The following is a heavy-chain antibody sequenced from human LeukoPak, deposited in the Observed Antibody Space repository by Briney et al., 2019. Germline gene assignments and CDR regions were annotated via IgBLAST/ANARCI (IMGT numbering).Heavy chain of an antibody. D-gene: IGHD3-10*01. Sequence: GGSLRLSCTASGFTFSSYAMHWVRQAPGKGLEWVAVISYDGSNKYYADSVKGRFTISRDNSKNTLYLQMNSLRAEDTAVYYCASTLHPYYYGSGSYRDYWGQGTLVTVSS. CDR1: GFTFSSYA. J-gene: IGHJ4*02. V-gene: IGHV3-30*04. CDR3: ASTLHPYYYGSGSYRDY. CDR2: ISYDGSNK.